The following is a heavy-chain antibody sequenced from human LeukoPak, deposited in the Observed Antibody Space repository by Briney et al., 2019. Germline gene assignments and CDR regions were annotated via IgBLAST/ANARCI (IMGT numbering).Heavy chain of an antibody. Sequence: GGSLRLSCAASGFTFSSYAMSWVRQAPGKGLEWVSAISGSGGSTYYADSVKGRFTISRGNSKNTLYLQMNSLRAEDTAVYYCAKDRDGDFVVDYWGQGTLVTVSS. CDR3: AKDRDGDFVVDY. V-gene: IGHV3-23*01. D-gene: IGHD4-17*01. CDR2: ISGSGGST. CDR1: GFTFSSYA. J-gene: IGHJ4*02.